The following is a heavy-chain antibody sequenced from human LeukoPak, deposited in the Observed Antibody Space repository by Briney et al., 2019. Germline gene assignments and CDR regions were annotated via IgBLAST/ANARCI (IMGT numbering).Heavy chain of an antibody. D-gene: IGHD3-22*01. CDR3: ARLSYDSSGYYYEDAFDI. Sequence: SQTLSLTCTVSGGSISSGGYYWRWIRQHPGKGLEWIVYIYYSGSTYYNPSLKSRVTISVDTSKNQFSLKLSSVTAADTAVYYCARLSYDSSGYYYEDAFDIWGQGTMVTVSS. CDR1: GGSISSGGYY. J-gene: IGHJ3*02. CDR2: IYYSGST. V-gene: IGHV4-31*03.